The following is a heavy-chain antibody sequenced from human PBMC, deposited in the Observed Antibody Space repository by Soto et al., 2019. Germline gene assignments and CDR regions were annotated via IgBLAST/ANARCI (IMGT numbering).Heavy chain of an antibody. D-gene: IGHD6-13*01. CDR1: GGTFSSYA. Sequence: ASVKVSCKASGGTFSSYAISWVRQAPGQGLEWMGGIIPIFGTANYAQKFQGRVTITADESTSTAYMELSSLRSEDTAVYYCALAAGTNDAFDIWGQGTMVTVS. J-gene: IGHJ3*02. CDR3: ALAAGTNDAFDI. V-gene: IGHV1-69*13. CDR2: IIPIFGTA.